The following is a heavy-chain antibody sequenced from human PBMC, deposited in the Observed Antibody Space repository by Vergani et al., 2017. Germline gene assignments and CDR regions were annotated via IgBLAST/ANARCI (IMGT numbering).Heavy chain of an antibody. CDR2: IYHSGST. J-gene: IGHJ6*03. V-gene: IGHV4-30-2*01. CDR3: ARGPSTGFWSGYWENYYMDV. D-gene: IGHD3-3*01. CDR1: GGSISSGGYS. Sequence: QLQLQESGSGLVKPSQTLSLTCAVSGGSISSGGYSWSWIRQPPGKGLEWIGYIYHSGSTYYNPSLKSRVTISVDTSKNQFSLKLSSVTAADTAVYYCARGPSTGFWSGYWENYYMDVWGKGTTVTVSS.